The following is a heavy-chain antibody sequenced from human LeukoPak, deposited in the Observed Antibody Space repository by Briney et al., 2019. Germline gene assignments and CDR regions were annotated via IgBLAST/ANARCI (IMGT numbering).Heavy chain of an antibody. CDR2: FDPEDGET. D-gene: IGHD6-13*01. CDR3: ARDGRNPSTHSSSWIYFDY. J-gene: IGHJ4*02. V-gene: IGHV1-24*01. CDR1: GYTLTELS. Sequence: ASVKVSCKVSGYTLTELSMHWVRQAPGKGLEWMGGFDPEDGETIYAQKFQGRVTMTEDTSTDTAYMELSSLRSEDTAVYYCARDGRNPSTHSSSWIYFDYWGRGTLVTVSS.